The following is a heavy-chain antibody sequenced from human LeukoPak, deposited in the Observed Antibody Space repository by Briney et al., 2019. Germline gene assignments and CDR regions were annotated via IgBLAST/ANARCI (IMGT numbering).Heavy chain of an antibody. Sequence: SETLSLTCTVSGGSISSSSYYWGWIRQPPGKGLEWIGSVYYSRSTYYSPSLKSRVTISVDTSKNQFSLKLSSVTAADTAVYYCARGPRHFDYWGQGTLVTVSS. CDR3: ARGPRHFDY. CDR1: GGSISSSSYY. CDR2: VYYSRST. J-gene: IGHJ4*02. V-gene: IGHV4-39*07.